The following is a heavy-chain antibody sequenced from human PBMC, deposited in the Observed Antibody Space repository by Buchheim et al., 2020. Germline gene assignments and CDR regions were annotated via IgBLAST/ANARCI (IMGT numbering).Heavy chain of an antibody. V-gene: IGHV3-30*18. J-gene: IGHJ4*02. CDR1: GFTFSSYG. CDR3: AKGSFDY. CDR2: ISYDGSNK. Sequence: QVQLVESGGGVVQPGRSLSLSCAASGFTFSSYGMHWVRQAPGKGLEWVAVISYDGSNKYYADSVKGRFTISRDNSKNTLYLQMNSLRAEDTAVYYCAKGSFDYWGQGTL.